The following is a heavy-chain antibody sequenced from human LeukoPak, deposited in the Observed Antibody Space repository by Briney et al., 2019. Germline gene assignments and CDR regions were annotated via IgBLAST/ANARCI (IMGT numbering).Heavy chain of an antibody. CDR1: GFTFNDYA. CDR2: ISGSGDNT. CDR3: ARDRGKVAGTWGGYYYGMDV. J-gene: IGHJ6*02. D-gene: IGHD6-19*01. Sequence: GGSLRLSCATSGFTFNDYAMSWVRQALGKGLQWVSTISGSGDNTYYADSVKGRFTISRDNSKNTLYLQMNSLRAEDTAVYYCARDRGKVAGTWGGYYYGMDVWGQGTTVTVSS. V-gene: IGHV3-23*01.